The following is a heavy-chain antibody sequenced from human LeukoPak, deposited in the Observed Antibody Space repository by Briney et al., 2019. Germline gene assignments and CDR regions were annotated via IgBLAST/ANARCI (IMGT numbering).Heavy chain of an antibody. CDR1: GYTFTGYY. D-gene: IGHD3-10*01. V-gene: IGHV1-2*02. J-gene: IGHJ4*02. CDR3: ARAYRRITMVRGVMWSY. CDR2: IYPNSGGT. Sequence: GASVKVSCKASGYTFTGYYMHWVRQAPGQGLEWMGWIYPNSGGTNYAQKFQGRVTMTRDTSISTAYMELSRLRSDDTAVYYCARAYRRITMVRGVMWSYWGQGTLVTVSS.